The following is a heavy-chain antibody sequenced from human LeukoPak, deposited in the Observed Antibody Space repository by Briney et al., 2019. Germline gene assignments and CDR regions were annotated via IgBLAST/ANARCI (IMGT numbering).Heavy chain of an antibody. D-gene: IGHD2-21*02. Sequence: GGSLRLSCAASGFTFSAYAMTWVRQAPGKGLEWVSAISGSDGSTYYADSVKGRFTISRDNSKNTLYLQMNSLRAEDTAVYYCAKAFLLCSGDCYSSLDYWGQGTLVTVSS. CDR2: ISGSDGST. CDR3: AKAFLLCSGDCYSSLDY. V-gene: IGHV3-23*01. J-gene: IGHJ4*02. CDR1: GFTFSAYA.